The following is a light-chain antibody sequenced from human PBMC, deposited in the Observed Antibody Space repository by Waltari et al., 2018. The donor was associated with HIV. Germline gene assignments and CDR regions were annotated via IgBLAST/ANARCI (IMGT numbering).Light chain of an antibody. J-gene: IGLJ2*01. CDR2: RDT. V-gene: IGLV3-9*01. CDR1: SLVSKN. CDR3: QVWDSNSYVV. Sequence: SYELTQPLSVSVALGQTASITWGGYSLVSKNVFWYQQRPGQAPVLVIFRDTKRPSGIPERFAGSNSGNAATLTISRVQVEDEADYFCQVWDSNSYVVFGGGTKLTVL.